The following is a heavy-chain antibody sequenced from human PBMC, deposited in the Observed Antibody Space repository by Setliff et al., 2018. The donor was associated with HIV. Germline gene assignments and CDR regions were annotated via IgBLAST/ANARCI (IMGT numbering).Heavy chain of an antibody. CDR2: IYYSGST. CDR3: AREGARHYGSGRYHSWFDP. CDR1: GDSITSGHFY. V-gene: IGHV4-31*03. J-gene: IGHJ5*02. Sequence: PSETLSLTCTVSGDSITSGHFYWSWIRQHPGKGLEWIGYIYYSGSTYYNPSLKSRVTMSVDTSKNQFSLKLSSVTAADTAVYYCAREGARHYGSGRYHSWFDPWGQGTQVTVSS. D-gene: IGHD3-10*01.